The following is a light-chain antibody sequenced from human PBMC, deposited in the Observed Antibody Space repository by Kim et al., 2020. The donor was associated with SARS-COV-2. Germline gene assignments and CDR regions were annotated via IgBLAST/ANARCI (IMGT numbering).Light chain of an antibody. CDR1: SSDVGGYNY. J-gene: IGLJ2*01. V-gene: IGLV2-14*01. CDR3: SSYSTTSTPVV. CDR2: DVS. Sequence: QSALTQPASVSGSPGQSITISCTGTSSDVGGYNYVSWYQQHPGKAPKLMIYDVSRRPSGVSNRFSGSKSGNTASLTISGLQAEDEAVYYCSSYSTTSTPVVFGGGTKVTV.